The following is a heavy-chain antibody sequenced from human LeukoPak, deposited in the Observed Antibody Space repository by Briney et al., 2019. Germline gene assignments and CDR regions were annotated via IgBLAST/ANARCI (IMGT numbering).Heavy chain of an antibody. J-gene: IGHJ4*02. CDR1: GFTFSSYG. Sequence: GGSLRLSCAASGFTFSSYGMHWVRQAPGKGLEWVAFIRYDGSNKYYADSVKGRFTISRDNAKNSLYLQMNSLRAEDTAVYYCARQLSSGYCSSTSCYVFDYWGQGTLVTVSS. D-gene: IGHD2-2*01. CDR2: IRYDGSNK. V-gene: IGHV3-30*02. CDR3: ARQLSSGYCSSTSCYVFDY.